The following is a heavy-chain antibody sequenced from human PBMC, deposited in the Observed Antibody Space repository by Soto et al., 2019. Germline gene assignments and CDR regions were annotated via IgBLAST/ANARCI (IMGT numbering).Heavy chain of an antibody. Sequence: PSETLSLTCAVYGGSFSGYYWSCIRQPPGKGQEWIGEINHSGSTNYNPSLKSRVTISVDTSKNQFSLKLSSVTAADTAVYYCARRREAGTDYWGQGTLVTVSS. J-gene: IGHJ4*02. V-gene: IGHV4-34*01. CDR3: ARRREAGTDY. D-gene: IGHD6-19*01. CDR2: INHSGST. CDR1: GGSFSGYY.